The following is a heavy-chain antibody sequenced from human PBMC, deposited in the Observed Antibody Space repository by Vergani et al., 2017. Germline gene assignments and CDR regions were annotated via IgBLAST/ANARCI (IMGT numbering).Heavy chain of an antibody. CDR1: GGSVSSGSYY. J-gene: IGHJ4*02. D-gene: IGHD3-10*01. CDR3: ARGRYGFGEQLLFDY. V-gene: IGHV4-61*10. Sequence: QVQLQESGPGLVKPSETLSVTCTVSGGSVSSGSYYWSWIRQPAGKGLEWIGYIYYSGSTNYNPSLKSRVTISVDTSKNQFSLKLSSVTAADTAVYYCARGRYGFGEQLLFDYWGQGTLVTVSS. CDR2: IYYSGST.